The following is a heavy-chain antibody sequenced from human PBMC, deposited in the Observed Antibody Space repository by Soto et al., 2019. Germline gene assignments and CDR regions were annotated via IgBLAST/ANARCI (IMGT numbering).Heavy chain of an antibody. Sequence: EVQLVKSGGGLVQPGGSLRLSCAASGFTFSSYAMHWVRQAPGKGLEYVSAISSNGGSTYYANSVKGRFTISRDNSKNTLYLQMGSLRAEDMAVYYCAREGYCSSTSCYSFDYWGQGTLVTVSS. D-gene: IGHD2-2*01. V-gene: IGHV3-64*01. CDR3: AREGYCSSTSCYSFDY. CDR2: ISSNGGST. CDR1: GFTFSSYA. J-gene: IGHJ4*02.